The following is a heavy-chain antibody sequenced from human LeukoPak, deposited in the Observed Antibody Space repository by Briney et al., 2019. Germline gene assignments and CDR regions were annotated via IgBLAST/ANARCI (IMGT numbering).Heavy chain of an antibody. CDR3: APDLRTGTTLWDY. V-gene: IGHV1-24*01. D-gene: IGHD1-1*01. CDR2: FDPEDGET. CDR1: GYSFTGYY. Sequence: ASVKVSCKASGYSFTGYYMHWVRQAPGKGLEWMGGFDPEDGETIYAQKFQGRVTMTEDTSTDTAYMELSSLRSEDTAVYYCAPDLRTGTTLWDYWGQGTLVTVSS. J-gene: IGHJ4*02.